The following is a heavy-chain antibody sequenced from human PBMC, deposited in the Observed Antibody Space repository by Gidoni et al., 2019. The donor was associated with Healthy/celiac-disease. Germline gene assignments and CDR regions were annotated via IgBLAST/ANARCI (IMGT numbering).Heavy chain of an antibody. Sequence: GYTFTGYYMHWVRQAPGQGLEWMGWINPNSGGTNYAQQFQGWVTMTRDTSISTAYMELSRLRSDDTAVYYCASSRVVAATPYYYYGMDVWGQGTTVTVSS. V-gene: IGHV1-2*04. D-gene: IGHD2-15*01. CDR2: INPNSGGT. CDR1: GYTFTGYY. J-gene: IGHJ6*02. CDR3: ASSRVVAATPYYYYGMDV.